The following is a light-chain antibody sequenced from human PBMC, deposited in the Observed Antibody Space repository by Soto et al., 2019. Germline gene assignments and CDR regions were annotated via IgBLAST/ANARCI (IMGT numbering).Light chain of an antibody. CDR2: DAS. V-gene: IGKV1-5*01. CDR1: QSVGTW. Sequence: DIQRTQSPSTLSASVGDRVTVTCRASQSVGTWLAWYQQKPGRAPNLLIYDASTLASAVPSRFSGSGSGTEFTLTISSLQSDDFATYYCQHYNSFSPWAFGQGTKVDIK. CDR3: QHYNSFSPWA. J-gene: IGKJ1*01.